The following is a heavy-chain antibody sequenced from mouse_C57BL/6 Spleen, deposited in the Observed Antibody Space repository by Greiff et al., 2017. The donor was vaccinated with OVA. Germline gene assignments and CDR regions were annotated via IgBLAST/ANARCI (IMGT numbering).Heavy chain of an antibody. CDR2: INPNNGGT. CDR3: ARRGLLRDWYFDV. V-gene: IGHV1-26*01. Sequence: VQLQQSGPELVKPGASVKISCKASGYTFTDYYMNWVKQSHGTSLEWIGDINPNNGGTSYNQKFKGKATLTVDKSSSTAYMELRSLTSEDSAVYYWARRGLLRDWYFDVWGTGTTVTVSS. J-gene: IGHJ1*03. CDR1: GYTFTDYY. D-gene: IGHD1-1*01.